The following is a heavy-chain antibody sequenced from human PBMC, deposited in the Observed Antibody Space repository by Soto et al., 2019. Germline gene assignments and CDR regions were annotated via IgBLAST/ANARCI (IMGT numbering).Heavy chain of an antibody. J-gene: IGHJ3*02. V-gene: IGHV4-30-4*01. CDR3: ARDHTVTTGAFDI. CDR2: IYYNEVT. D-gene: IGHD4-17*01. CDR1: GDSINNGEYY. Sequence: QVQLQESGPGLLKPSQTLSLTCNVSGDSINNGEYYWSWFRQPPGKGLEWIGYIYYNEVTYYNPSLKRRPTLSLRTVKDQFPLQLTSVTAADTAVYYCARDHTVTTGAFDIWGPGTMVTVSS.